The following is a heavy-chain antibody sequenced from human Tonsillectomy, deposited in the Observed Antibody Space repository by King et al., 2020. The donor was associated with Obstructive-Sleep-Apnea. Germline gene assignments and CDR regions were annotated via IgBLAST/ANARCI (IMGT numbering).Heavy chain of an antibody. CDR1: GFTFSNAW. CDR2: SKSKTDGGKT. V-gene: IGHV3-15*01. Sequence: QLVQSGGGLVKPGGSLRLSCAASGFTFSNAWMSWVRKDPGKGLESLGRSKSKTDGGKTDYAAPVKGRLTISRDDSKDTLYLQMNSLKTEDTAVYYCTTDSWRWFDPWGQGTLVTVSS. D-gene: IGHD1-1*01. J-gene: IGHJ5*02. CDR3: TTDSWRWFDP.